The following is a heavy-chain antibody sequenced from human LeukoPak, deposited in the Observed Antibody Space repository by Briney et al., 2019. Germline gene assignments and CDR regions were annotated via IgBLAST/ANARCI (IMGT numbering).Heavy chain of an antibody. J-gene: IGHJ4*02. CDR2: ISFDGSKT. CDR1: GFTFSSYP. CDR3: ARESYYFDY. Sequence: PGRSLRLSCAASGFTFSSYPMHWVRQAPGEGLEGVAVISFDGSKTYYGDSVKGRFTISRDNSKNTLYLQMNSLGTEDTAVYYCARESYYFDYWGQGTLVTVSS. D-gene: IGHD2-21*01. V-gene: IGHV3-30-3*01.